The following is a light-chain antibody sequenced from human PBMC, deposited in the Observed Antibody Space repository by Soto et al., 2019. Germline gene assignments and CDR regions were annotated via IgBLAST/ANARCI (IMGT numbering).Light chain of an antibody. J-gene: IGLJ1*01. CDR3: SLYTTTNTLYV. V-gene: IGLV2-14*01. CDR1: SSYIGGYNF. Sequence: QSVLTQPASVSGSPGQSITISCTGTSSYIGGYNFVSWYQQHPGKAPKLIIYEVTNRPSGVSDRFSGSKSVNTASLTTSGLQAEDEADYYCSLYTTTNTLYVFGTGTKVTVL. CDR2: EVT.